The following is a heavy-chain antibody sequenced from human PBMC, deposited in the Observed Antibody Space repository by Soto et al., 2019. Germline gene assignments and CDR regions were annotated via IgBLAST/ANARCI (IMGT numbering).Heavy chain of an antibody. CDR2: INPDGNVG. CDR3: AGWGGHDYNY. D-gene: IGHD4-4*01. CDR1: GFTFSTYW. V-gene: IGHV3-7*03. J-gene: IGHJ4*02. Sequence: EVQLLGSGGGLVQPGGSLRLSCVGSGFTFSTYWMNWVRRAPGKGLEWVANINPDGNVGTYVDSVRGRFTTSRDNAKNSLYLQMNSLRADDTAVYFCAGWGGHDYNYWGQGIMVTVSS.